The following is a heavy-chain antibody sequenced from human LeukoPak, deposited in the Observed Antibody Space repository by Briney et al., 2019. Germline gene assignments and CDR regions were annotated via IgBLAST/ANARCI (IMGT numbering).Heavy chain of an antibody. Sequence: PGGSLRLSCAASGFTFSSYNMNWVRQAPGKGLEWVSSISGSSDNTHYADSVNGRFTISRDDSKNTLYLQMNSLRAEDTAVYYCARALYDSPLAGDPWGQGTLVTVSS. J-gene: IGHJ5*02. D-gene: IGHD3-22*01. CDR3: ARALYDSPLAGDP. V-gene: IGHV3-23*01. CDR2: ISGSSDNT. CDR1: GFTFSSYN.